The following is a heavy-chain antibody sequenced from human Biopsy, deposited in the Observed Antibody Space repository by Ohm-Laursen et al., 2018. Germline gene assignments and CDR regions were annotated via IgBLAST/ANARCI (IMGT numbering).Heavy chain of an antibody. CDR1: GGDINNCY. Sequence: GTLSLTCHVSGGDINNCYWSWIRQPAGKGLEWIGRIYPGGSTNYNPSLKSRVTMSVDTSKKQLSLRLRSVTAADTAMYYCASVVLGPTNDAFDLWGQGTMVVVSS. V-gene: IGHV4-4*07. CDR2: IYPGGST. D-gene: IGHD3-22*01. J-gene: IGHJ3*01. CDR3: ASVVLGPTNDAFDL.